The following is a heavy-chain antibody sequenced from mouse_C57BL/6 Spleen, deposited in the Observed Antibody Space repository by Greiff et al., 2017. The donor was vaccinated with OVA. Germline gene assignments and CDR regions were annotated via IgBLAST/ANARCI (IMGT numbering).Heavy chain of an antibody. J-gene: IGHJ4*01. V-gene: IGHV1-52*01. CDR2: IDPSDSET. Sequence: QVQLQQPGAELVRPGSSVKLSCKASGYTFTSYWMHWVKQRPIQGLEWIGNIDPSDSETHYNQKFKDKATLTVDKSSSTAYMQLSSLTYEDSAVYFCSRKGYYGNSNYDAMDYWGQGTSVTVSS. D-gene: IGHD2-1*01. CDR1: GYTFTSYW. CDR3: SRKGYYGNSNYDAMDY.